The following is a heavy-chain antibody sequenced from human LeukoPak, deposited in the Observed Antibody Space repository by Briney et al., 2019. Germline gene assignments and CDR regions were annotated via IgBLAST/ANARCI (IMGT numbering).Heavy chain of an antibody. CDR3: AKDRYGDHDYFDY. D-gene: IGHD4-17*01. V-gene: IGHV3-30*18. CDR2: ISYDGSNK. J-gene: IGHJ4*02. Sequence: GRSLRLSCAASGFTFSSYGMHWVRQAPGKGLEWVAVISYDGSNKYYADSVKGRFTISRDNSKNTLYLQMNSLRAEDTAVYYCAKDRYGDHDYFDYWGQGTLVTVSS. CDR1: GFTFSSYG.